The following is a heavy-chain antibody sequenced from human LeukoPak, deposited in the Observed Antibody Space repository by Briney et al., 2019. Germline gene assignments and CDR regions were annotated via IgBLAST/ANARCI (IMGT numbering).Heavy chain of an antibody. CDR2: MNPNSGNT. D-gene: IGHD3-9*01. V-gene: IGHV1-8*01. Sequence: ASVKVSCKASGYTFTSYDINWVRQATGQGLEWMGWMNPNSGNTGYAQKFQGRVTMTRNTSISTAYMELSSLRSEDTAVYYCARGLRLRYFDWLWGQGTLATVSS. CDR3: ARGLRLRYFDWL. CDR1: GYTFTSYD. J-gene: IGHJ4*02.